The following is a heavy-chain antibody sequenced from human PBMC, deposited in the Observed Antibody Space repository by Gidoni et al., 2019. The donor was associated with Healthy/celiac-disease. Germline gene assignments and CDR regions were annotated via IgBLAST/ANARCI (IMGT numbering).Heavy chain of an antibody. CDR2: IYYSGST. CDR3: AREGQIGQLVPGY. V-gene: IGHV4-59*01. Sequence: QVQLQESGPGLVKPSETLSLTCTVSGGSISSYYWSWIRQPPGKGLEWIGYIYYSGSTNYNPSLKSRVTISVDTSKNQFSLKLSSVTAADTAVYYCAREGQIGQLVPGYWGQGTLVTVSS. J-gene: IGHJ4*02. D-gene: IGHD6-6*01. CDR1: GGSISSYY.